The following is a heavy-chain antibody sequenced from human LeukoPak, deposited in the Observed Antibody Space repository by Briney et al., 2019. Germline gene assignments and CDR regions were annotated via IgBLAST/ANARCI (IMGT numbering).Heavy chain of an antibody. J-gene: IGHJ4*02. CDR3: TTDLVN. D-gene: IGHD3-10*01. Sequence: PGGSLRLSCAGSGFTFSEAWRSWVRQTPGKGLEWLARIKRKSDGETVDYIKTVKGRFSISRDDSKNMLYLQMNSLKTEDKAVYYCTTDLVNWGQGTLVTVSS. CDR1: GFTFSEAW. V-gene: IGHV3-15*01. CDR2: IKRKSDGETV.